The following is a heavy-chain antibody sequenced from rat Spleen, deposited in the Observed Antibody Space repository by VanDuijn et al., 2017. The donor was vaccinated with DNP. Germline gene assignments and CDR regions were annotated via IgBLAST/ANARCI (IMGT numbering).Heavy chain of an antibody. CDR1: GYSITSDY. V-gene: IGHV3-1*01. J-gene: IGHJ3*01. CDR2: INYSGRT. D-gene: IGHD4-2*01. Sequence: EVQLQESGPGLVKPSQSLSLTCSVTGYSITSDYWAWIRKFPGNKMEWIGYINYSGRTGYNPSLKSRISITRDTSKNQFFLQLNSVTTEDTATYYCATGGAGIWFAYWGQGTLVTVSS. CDR3: ATGGAGIWFAY.